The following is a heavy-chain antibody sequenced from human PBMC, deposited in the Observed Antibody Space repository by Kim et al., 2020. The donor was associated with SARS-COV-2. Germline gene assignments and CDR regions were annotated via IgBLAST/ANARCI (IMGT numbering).Heavy chain of an antibody. V-gene: IGHV5-51*01. CDR2: IYPGDSDT. Sequence: GESLKISCKGSGYSFTSYWIGWVRQMPGKGLEWMGIIYPGDSDTRYSPSFQGQVTISADKSISTAYLQWSSLKASDTAMYYCARLRYCSGGSCYTAFDYWGQGTLVTVSS. J-gene: IGHJ4*02. D-gene: IGHD2-15*01. CDR1: GYSFTSYW. CDR3: ARLRYCSGGSCYTAFDY.